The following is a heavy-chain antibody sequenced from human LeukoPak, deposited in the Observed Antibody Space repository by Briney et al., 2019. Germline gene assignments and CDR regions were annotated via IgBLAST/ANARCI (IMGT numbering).Heavy chain of an antibody. D-gene: IGHD6-19*01. V-gene: IGHV3-23*01. J-gene: IGHJ6*03. CDR3: ATFDGWYSSGWSYYYYYMDV. CDR2: VIPSGGTT. Sequence: GGSLRLSCAASRFTFSTYGMNWVRQAPGKGLEWVSGVIPSGGTTYYADSVKGRFTISRDNSKNTLYLQMNSLRAEDTAVYYCATFDGWYSSGWSYYYYYMDVWGKGTTVTISS. CDR1: RFTFSTYG.